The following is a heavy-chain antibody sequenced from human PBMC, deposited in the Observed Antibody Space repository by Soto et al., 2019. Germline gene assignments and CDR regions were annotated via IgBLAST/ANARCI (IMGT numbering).Heavy chain of an antibody. CDR3: ARVPVRCSSTICPPHSYYGFDV. CDR2: IYYSGSA. V-gene: IGHV4-30-4*01. D-gene: IGHD2-2*01. Sequence: QVQLLESGPGLVKPSQTLSLTCTVSGGSISSDDYSWSWIRQPPGKGLEWIGYIYYSGSAYYNLSLKSRLSISVDTSKSQFSLKLTSVTAADTAVYYCARVPVRCSSTICPPHSYYGFDVWGQGTTVAVSS. CDR1: GGSISSDDYS. J-gene: IGHJ6*02.